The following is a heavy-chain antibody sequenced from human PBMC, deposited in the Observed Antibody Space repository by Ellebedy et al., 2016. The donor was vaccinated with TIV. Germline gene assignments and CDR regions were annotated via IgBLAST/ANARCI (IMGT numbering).Heavy chain of an antibody. CDR1: SGSLTNHF. CDR2: IYYTGSA. Sequence: MPSETLSLTCSVPSGSLTNHFWSWIRQPPGKGLEWIASIYYTGSANYNPSLKSRVTTSVDTSKNQISLTLMTSVSAADTAVYYCARVAITAAVGGGYFDLWGRGTLVTVSS. V-gene: IGHV4-59*11. D-gene: IGHD6-13*01. CDR3: ARVAITAAVGGGYFDL. J-gene: IGHJ2*01.